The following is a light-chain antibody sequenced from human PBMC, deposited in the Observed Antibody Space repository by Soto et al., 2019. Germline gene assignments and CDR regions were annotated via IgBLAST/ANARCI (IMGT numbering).Light chain of an antibody. V-gene: IGLV2-23*01. CDR1: SSDIGSYNL. Sequence: QLVLTQPGSVSRSPGQSITVSCSGTSSDIGSYNLVSWYQQHPGKAPKVIIFEGSRLPSGVSSRFSGSKSGNTASLTISGLRPEDEADYYCSSYAGSNILVVFGGGTKLTVL. J-gene: IGLJ2*01. CDR2: EGS. CDR3: SSYAGSNILVV.